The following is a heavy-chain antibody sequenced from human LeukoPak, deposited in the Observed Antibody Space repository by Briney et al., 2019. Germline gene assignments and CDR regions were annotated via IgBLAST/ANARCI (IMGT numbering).Heavy chain of an antibody. J-gene: IGHJ4*02. V-gene: IGHV3-23*01. CDR1: GFTFSSYV. D-gene: IGHD6-13*01. CDR2: ISGGGAKT. Sequence: GGSLRLSCAASGFTFSSYVMSWVRRAPGKGLESVSGISGGGAKTYNADSVKGRFTISRDNSKNTLYLQMNSLRAEGTAVYYCAKGGDSNSWYYFNYWGQGTLVTVSS. CDR3: AKGGDSNSWYYFNY.